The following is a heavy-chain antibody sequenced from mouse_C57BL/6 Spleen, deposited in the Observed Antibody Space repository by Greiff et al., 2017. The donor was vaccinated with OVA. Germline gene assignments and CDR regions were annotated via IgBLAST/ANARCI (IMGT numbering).Heavy chain of an antibody. CDR1: GYTFTSYW. J-gene: IGHJ3*01. CDR3: ARSAVTFAY. CDR2: IHPNSGST. Sequence: VQLQQPGAELVKPGASVKLSCKASGYTFTSYWMHWVKQRPGQGLEWIGMIHPNSGSTKYNEKFKSKATLTVDKSSSTAYMQLSSLTSEDSAVYYCARSAVTFAYWGQGTLVTVSA. V-gene: IGHV1-64*01.